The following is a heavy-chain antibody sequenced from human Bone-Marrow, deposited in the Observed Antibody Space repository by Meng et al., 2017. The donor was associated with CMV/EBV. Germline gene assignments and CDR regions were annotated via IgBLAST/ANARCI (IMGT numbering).Heavy chain of an antibody. V-gene: IGHV3-30*02. CDR2: IRYDGSNK. J-gene: IGHJ4*02. Sequence: GGSLRLSCAASGFTFSSYGMHWVRQAPGKGLEWVAFIRYDGSNKYYADSVKGRFTISRDNSKNTLYLQMNSLRAEDTAVYYCAKLEDIVVVPAAGEDYWGQGTRVTVSS. CDR3: AKLEDIVVVPAAGEDY. CDR1: GFTFSSYG. D-gene: IGHD2-2*01.